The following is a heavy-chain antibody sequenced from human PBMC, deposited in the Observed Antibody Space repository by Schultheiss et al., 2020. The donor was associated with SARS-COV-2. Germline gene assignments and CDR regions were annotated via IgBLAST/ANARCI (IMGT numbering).Heavy chain of an antibody. Sequence: GGSLRLSCAASGFTFSSYAMHWVRQAPGKGLEWVAVIWYDGSNKYYADSVKGRFTISRDNSKNTLYLQMNSLRAEDTAVYYCAKIPLSITIFGEYFDYWGQGTLVTVSS. V-gene: IGHV3-33*06. D-gene: IGHD3-3*01. CDR3: AKIPLSITIFGEYFDY. CDR2: IWYDGSNK. CDR1: GFTFSSYA. J-gene: IGHJ4*02.